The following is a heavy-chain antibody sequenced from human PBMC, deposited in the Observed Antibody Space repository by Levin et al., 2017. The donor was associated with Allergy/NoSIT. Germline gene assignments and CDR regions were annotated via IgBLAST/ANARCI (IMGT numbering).Heavy chain of an antibody. CDR2: IDWYDDK. D-gene: IGHD3-3*01. CDR3: ARTYDFRSGFYSGLDV. Sequence: SGPTLVKPTQTLTLTCTLSGFSLSTSGMCVSWIRQPPGKALEWLARIDWYDDKYYNTSLKTRLTISQDTSKNQVVLTMTNMDPVDTATYYCARTYDFRSGFYSGLDVWGKGTTVIVSS. CDR1: GFSLSTSGMC. J-gene: IGHJ6*04. V-gene: IGHV2-70*11.